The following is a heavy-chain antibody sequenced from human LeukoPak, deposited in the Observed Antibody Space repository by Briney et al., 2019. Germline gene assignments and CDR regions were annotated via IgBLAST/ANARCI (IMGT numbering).Heavy chain of an antibody. CDR1: GYTFTGYY. CDR2: INPNTGGT. V-gene: IGHV1-2*02. CDR3: ARYNDILTGLDY. D-gene: IGHD3-9*01. J-gene: IGHJ4*02. Sequence: ASVKVSCKASGYTFTGYYIHWVRQAPGQGLEWMGWINPNTGGTHYAQKFQGRVTLTRDTSFSTAYMDLSSLRSDDTAVYYCARYNDILTGLDYWGQGTLVTVSS.